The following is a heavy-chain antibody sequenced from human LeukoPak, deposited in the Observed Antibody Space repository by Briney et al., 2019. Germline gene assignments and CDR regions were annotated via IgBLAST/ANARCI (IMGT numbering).Heavy chain of an antibody. CDR3: AKDRRQYGDLDF. Sequence: QAGGSLRLSCAASGFTFSSYGMHWVRQAPGKGLEWVAFIRYDGTNKYYADSVKGRFTISRDNSKNTLYLQMNSLRAEDTAVYYCAKDRRQYGDLDFWGQGTLVTVSS. CDR2: IRYDGTNK. CDR1: GFTFSSYG. D-gene: IGHD4-17*01. V-gene: IGHV3-30*02. J-gene: IGHJ4*02.